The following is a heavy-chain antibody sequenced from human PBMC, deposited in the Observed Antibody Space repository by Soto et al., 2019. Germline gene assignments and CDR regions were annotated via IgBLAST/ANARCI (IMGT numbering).Heavy chain of an antibody. CDR2: VSFDSKNK. V-gene: IGHV3-30*18. J-gene: IGHJ6*02. Sequence: ESGGRVVRPGRSLTLSCAASGSTFASYGMHWVRQAPGKGLEWVATVSFDSKNKYYIDSVEGRFTISRDNSENTLSLQMNSLRHEDTAVYYCAKESVEATYSFYGLDVWGPGTTVTVSS. CDR3: AKESVEATYSFYGLDV. CDR1: GSTFASYG. D-gene: IGHD4-4*01.